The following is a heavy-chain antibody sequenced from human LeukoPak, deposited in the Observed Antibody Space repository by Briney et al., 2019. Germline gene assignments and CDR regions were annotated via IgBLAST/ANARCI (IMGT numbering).Heavy chain of an antibody. D-gene: IGHD3-10*01. J-gene: IGHJ6*02. Sequence: SETLSLTFSVSGDSISSNRHSWGWFRQPPGKGLEWIGRICYNGSTYYSPSLDRRVTISVDTSKNQFSLRLSSVTAADTAVYYCARDLRHYYGSGSYYNNYYYYGMDVWGQGTTVTVSS. CDR3: ARDLRHYYGSGSYYNNYYYYGMDV. CDR2: ICYNGST. V-gene: IGHV4-39*02. CDR1: GDSISSNRHS.